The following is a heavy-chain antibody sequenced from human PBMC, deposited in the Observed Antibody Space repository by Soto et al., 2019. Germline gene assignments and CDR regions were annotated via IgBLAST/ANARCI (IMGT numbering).Heavy chain of an antibody. CDR2: IWYDGSNK. Sequence: QVQLVESGGGVVQPGRSLRLSCAASGFTFSSYGMHWVRQAPGKGLEWVAVIWYDGSNKYYADSVKGRFTISRDNSKNTRYLQMNSLRAEDTAVYYCARDEGLGVNYYYYGMDVWGQGTTVTVSS. J-gene: IGHJ6*02. CDR3: ARDEGLGVNYYYYGMDV. V-gene: IGHV3-33*01. D-gene: IGHD3-10*01. CDR1: GFTFSSYG.